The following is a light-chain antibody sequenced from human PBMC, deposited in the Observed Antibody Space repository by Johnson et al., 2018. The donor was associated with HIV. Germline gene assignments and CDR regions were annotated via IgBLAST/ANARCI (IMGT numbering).Light chain of an antibody. Sequence: QSVLTQPPSVSAAPGQKVTISCSGRSSNIGNAYVSWYQQLPGTAPKLLIYENNKRPSGIPDRFSGSKSGTSATLGITGLQTGDEADYYCGTWASSLSAGLFGTGTKVTVL. CDR2: ENN. CDR3: GTWASSLSAGL. J-gene: IGLJ1*01. CDR1: SSNIGNAY. V-gene: IGLV1-51*02.